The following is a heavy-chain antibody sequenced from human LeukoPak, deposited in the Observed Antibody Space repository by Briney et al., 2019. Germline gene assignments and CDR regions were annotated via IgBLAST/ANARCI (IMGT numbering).Heavy chain of an antibody. CDR3: AKDPGGGGSGSYYNHPIGFDP. V-gene: IGHV3-23*01. D-gene: IGHD3-10*01. Sequence: PGGSLRLSCAASGFTFSSYAMSCVRQAPGKGLEWVSAISGSGSSTYYADSVKGRFTISRDNSKNTLYLKMNSLRAEDTAIYYCAKDPGGGGSGSYYNHPIGFDPWGQGTLVTVSS. CDR2: ISGSGSST. J-gene: IGHJ5*02. CDR1: GFTFSSYA.